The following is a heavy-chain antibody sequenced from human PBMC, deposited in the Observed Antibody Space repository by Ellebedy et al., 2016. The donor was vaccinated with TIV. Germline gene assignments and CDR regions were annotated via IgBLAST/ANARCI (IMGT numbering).Heavy chain of an antibody. CDR2: ISAYNGNT. D-gene: IGHD3-22*01. CDR1: GYTFTSYG. CDR3: ARGSLYYYDSSGYLLRPVFDY. J-gene: IGHJ4*02. V-gene: IGHV1-18*01. Sequence: AASVKVSCKASGYTFTSYGISWVRQAPGQGLEWMGWISAYNGNTNYAQKLQGRVTMTTDTSTSTAYMELRSLRSDDTAVYYCARGSLYYYDSSGYLLRPVFDYWGQGTLVTVSS.